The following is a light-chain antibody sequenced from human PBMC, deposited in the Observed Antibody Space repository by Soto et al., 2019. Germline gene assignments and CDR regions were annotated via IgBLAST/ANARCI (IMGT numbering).Light chain of an antibody. CDR2: YAS. CDR3: QQYYNTPRAT. Sequence: AIRMTQSPFSLSASVGDRVTISCWASQGISSYLAWYQQKPAEAPKDFIYYASNLQSGVPSRFSGSGSGTDYTLTISSLQPEEFAAHYCQQYYNTPRATFGGGTKVEIK. J-gene: IGKJ4*01. V-gene: IGKV1D-43*01. CDR1: QGISSY.